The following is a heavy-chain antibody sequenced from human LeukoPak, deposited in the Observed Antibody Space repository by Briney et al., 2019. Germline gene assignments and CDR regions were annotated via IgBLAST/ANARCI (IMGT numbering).Heavy chain of an antibody. J-gene: IGHJ3*02. Sequence: SETLSLTCAVYGGSFSGYYWSWIRQPPGKGLEWIGEINHSGSTNYSPSLKSRVTISVDTSKNQFSLKLSSVTAADTAVYYCARSFRILFRLNVKNAFDIWGQGTMVTVSS. V-gene: IGHV4-34*01. D-gene: IGHD3-9*01. CDR2: INHSGST. CDR1: GGSFSGYY. CDR3: ARSFRILFRLNVKNAFDI.